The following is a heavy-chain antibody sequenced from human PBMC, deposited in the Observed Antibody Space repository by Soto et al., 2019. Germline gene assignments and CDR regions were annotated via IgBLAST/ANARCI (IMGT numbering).Heavy chain of an antibody. CDR3: ARGGYYYDILTGYDY. J-gene: IGHJ4*02. V-gene: IGHV4-39*07. CDR2: IYYSGHT. D-gene: IGHD3-9*01. CDR1: GGSISSSSYY. Sequence: PSETLSLTCNVSGGSISSSSYYWGWIRQPPGKGLEWIASIYYSGHTYYNPSLKSRVTISVDTSKNHFSLKLSSVTAADTAVYYCARGGYYYDILTGYDYWGQGTLVS.